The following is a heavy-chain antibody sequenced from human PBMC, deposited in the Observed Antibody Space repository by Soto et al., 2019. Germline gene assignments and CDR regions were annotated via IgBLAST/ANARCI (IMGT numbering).Heavy chain of an antibody. V-gene: IGHV1-18*01. CDR3: ARCDGYSYGPRCAFDI. CDR2: ISAYNGNT. CDR1: CDTFTSYG. Sequence: ASVKVSCKASCDTFTSYGIIWVRQAPGQGLEWMGWISAYNGNTNYAKKLQGRVTMTTDTSTSTAYMELRSLRSDDTAVYYCARCDGYSYGPRCAFDIWGQGTMVTVSS. D-gene: IGHD5-18*01. J-gene: IGHJ3*02.